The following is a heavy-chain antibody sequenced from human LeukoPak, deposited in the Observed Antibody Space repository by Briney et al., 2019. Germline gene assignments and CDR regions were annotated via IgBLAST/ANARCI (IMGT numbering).Heavy chain of an antibody. CDR3: AREWDYHSSGYYYYY. CDR2: IIPLFGTA. J-gene: IGHJ4*02. V-gene: IGHV1-69*13. Sequence: GASVKVSCKTSGGTFSNYAISWVRQAPGQGLEWMGGIIPLFGTANYAQKFQGRVTITADESTSTAYMELGSLRSEDTAVYYCAREWDYHSSGYYYYYRGQGTLVTVSS. CDR1: GGTFSNYA. D-gene: IGHD3-22*01.